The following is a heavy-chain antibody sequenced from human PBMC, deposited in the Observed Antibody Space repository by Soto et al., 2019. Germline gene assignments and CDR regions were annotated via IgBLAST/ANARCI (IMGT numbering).Heavy chain of an antibody. V-gene: IGHV1-18*01. Sequence: QVQLVQSGAEVKKPGASVKVSCKASGYTFTSYGISWVRQAPGQGLEWMVWIRAYNGNTNYEQELQGRVTMTTDTSTSTAYMDMRSLRSDDTAVYYCARESSSRCHDYWGQGTLVTVSS. CDR3: ARESSSRCHDY. CDR2: IRAYNGNT. D-gene: IGHD6-13*01. CDR1: GYTFTSYG. J-gene: IGHJ4*02.